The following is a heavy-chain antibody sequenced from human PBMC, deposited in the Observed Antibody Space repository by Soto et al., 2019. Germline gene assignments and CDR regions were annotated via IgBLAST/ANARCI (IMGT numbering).Heavy chain of an antibody. Sequence: XSVNVSCQASGYSFTSYYMHWVRQAPGQGLEWMGIINPSGGSTSYAQKFQGRVTMTRDTSTSTVYMELSSLRSEDTAVYYCARDPGDSHSPFDYWGQGTLVTVSS. V-gene: IGHV1-46*01. CDR3: ARDPGDSHSPFDY. CDR1: GYSFTSYY. CDR2: INPSGGST. J-gene: IGHJ4*02. D-gene: IGHD2-21*02.